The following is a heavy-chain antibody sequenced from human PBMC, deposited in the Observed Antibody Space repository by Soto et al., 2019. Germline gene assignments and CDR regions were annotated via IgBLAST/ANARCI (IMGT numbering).Heavy chain of an antibody. CDR3: ARGQQLVLRNNWFDP. J-gene: IGHJ5*02. V-gene: IGHV4-59*01. CDR1: GGNIISYY. Sequence: SETLSLTSTVSGGNIISYYWSWIRQPPGKGLEWIGYIYYSGSTNYNPSLKSRVTISVDTSKNQFSLKLSSVTAADTAVYYCARGQQLVLRNNWFDPWGQGTLVTVSS. D-gene: IGHD6-13*01. CDR2: IYYSGST.